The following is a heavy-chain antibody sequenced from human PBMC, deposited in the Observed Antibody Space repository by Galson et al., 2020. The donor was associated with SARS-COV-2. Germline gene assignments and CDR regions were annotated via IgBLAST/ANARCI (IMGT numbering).Heavy chain of an antibody. V-gene: IGHV4-34*01. D-gene: IGHD2-15*01. CDR2: INHSGST. CDR3: RQVWSVVASDY. Sequence: SETLSLTCAVYGGSFSGYYWSWIRQPPGKGLEWIGEINHSGSTNYNPSLKSRVTISVDTSKNQFSLKLSSVTAADTAVYYCRQVWSVVASDYWGQGTLVTVSS. J-gene: IGHJ4*02. CDR1: GGSFSGYY.